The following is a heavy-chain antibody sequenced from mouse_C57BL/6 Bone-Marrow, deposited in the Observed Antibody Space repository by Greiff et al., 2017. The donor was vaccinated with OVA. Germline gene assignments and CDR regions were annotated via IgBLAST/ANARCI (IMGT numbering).Heavy chain of an antibody. V-gene: IGHV5-9-1*02. CDR1: GFTFSSYA. J-gene: IGHJ2*01. Sequence: EVQGVESGEGLVKPGGSLKLSCAASGFTFSSYAMSWVRQTPEKRLEWVAYISSGSDYIYYADTVKGRFTISRDNARNTLYLQMSSLKSEDTAMYYCTRESDLLLQDYFDYWGQGTTLTVSS. D-gene: IGHD1-1*01. CDR3: TRESDLLLQDYFDY. CDR2: ISSGSDYI.